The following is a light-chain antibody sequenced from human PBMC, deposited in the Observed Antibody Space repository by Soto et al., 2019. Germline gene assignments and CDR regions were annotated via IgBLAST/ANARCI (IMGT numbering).Light chain of an antibody. Sequence: QSVLTQPRSVSGSPGQSVIISCTGTSSDVGYYNYVSWYQHHPGKAPNVMIYDVTKRPSGVPDRFSGSKSGNTASLTISGLQAEDEAEYYCCSFAGTFTWVFGGGTKVTVL. CDR2: DVT. J-gene: IGLJ3*02. CDR1: SSDVGYYNY. CDR3: CSFAGTFTWV. V-gene: IGLV2-11*01.